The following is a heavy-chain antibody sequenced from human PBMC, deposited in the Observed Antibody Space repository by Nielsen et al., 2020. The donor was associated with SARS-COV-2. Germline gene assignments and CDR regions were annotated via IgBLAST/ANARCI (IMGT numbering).Heavy chain of an antibody. CDR2: ISTSSSPK. Sequence: GGSLRLSCAASGFTFSTYSMNWVRQAPGKGLEWVSYISTSSSPKYYADSVKGRFIISRDNAKNSLYLQMNSLGAEDTAVYYCAKDPRYDSSGYFEYWGQGTLVTVSS. CDR3: AKDPRYDSSGYFEY. D-gene: IGHD3-22*01. V-gene: IGHV3-48*01. CDR1: GFTFSTYS. J-gene: IGHJ4*02.